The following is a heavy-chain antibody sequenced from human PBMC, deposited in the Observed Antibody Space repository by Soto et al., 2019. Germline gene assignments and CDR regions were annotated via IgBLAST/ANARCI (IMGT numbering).Heavy chain of an antibody. D-gene: IGHD6-13*01. Sequence: PSATQSLTCPVSGRTISSAAYYWSWIRQHPGKGLEWVGNIYYNGSTYYSPSLKSRVTLWVDTSKNQFSLRLASVTAADTAVYYCARYRISGSWSKFDYWGQGTLVTGSS. CDR2: IYYNGST. CDR3: ARYRISGSWSKFDY. CDR1: GRTISSAAYY. J-gene: IGHJ4*02. V-gene: IGHV4-31*03.